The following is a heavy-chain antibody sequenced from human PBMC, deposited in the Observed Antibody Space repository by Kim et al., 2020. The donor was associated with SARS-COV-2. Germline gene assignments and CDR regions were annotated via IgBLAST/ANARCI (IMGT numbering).Heavy chain of an antibody. Sequence: SETLSLTCTVSGGSVSSGSYYWSWIRQPPGKGLEWIGYIYYSGSTNYNPSLKSRVTISVDTSKNQFSLKLSSVTAADTAVYYCARGIVVVPAALVYWGQGTLVTVSS. J-gene: IGHJ4*02. V-gene: IGHV4-61*01. CDR1: GGSVSSGSYY. CDR3: ARGIVVVPAALVY. D-gene: IGHD2-2*01. CDR2: IYYSGST.